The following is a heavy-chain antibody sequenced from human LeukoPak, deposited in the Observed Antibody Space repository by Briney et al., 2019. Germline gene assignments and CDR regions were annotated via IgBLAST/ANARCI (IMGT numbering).Heavy chain of an antibody. Sequence: SQTLSLTCTVSGGSISSGGYYWSWIRQHPGKCLEWIGYIYYSGSTYYNPSLKSRVTISVDTSKNQFSLKLSSVTAADTAVYYCARDTRGYYGMDVWGKGTTVTVSS. CDR1: GGSISSGGYY. J-gene: IGHJ6*04. CDR3: ARDTRGYYGMDV. CDR2: IYYSGST. V-gene: IGHV4-31*03. D-gene: IGHD1-1*01.